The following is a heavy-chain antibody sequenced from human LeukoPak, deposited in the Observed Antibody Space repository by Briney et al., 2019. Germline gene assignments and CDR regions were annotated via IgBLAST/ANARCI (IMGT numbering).Heavy chain of an antibody. J-gene: IGHJ6*02. CDR2: IIPIFGTA. Sequence: SVKVSCKASGGTFSSYAISWVRQAPGQGLEWMGGIIPIFGTANYAQKFQGRVTITADESTSTAYMELSSLRSEDTAVYYCARDTSAYYYGMDVWAKGPRSPSP. V-gene: IGHV1-69*13. CDR3: ARDTSAYYYGMDV. CDR1: GGTFSSYA.